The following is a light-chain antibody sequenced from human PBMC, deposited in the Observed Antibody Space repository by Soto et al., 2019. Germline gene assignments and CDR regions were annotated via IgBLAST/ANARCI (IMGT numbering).Light chain of an antibody. J-gene: IGLJ1*01. CDR1: SSDVGAYDY. Sequence: QSVLTQPASVSGSPGESITISCTGTSSDVGAYDYVSWYQQHPDKAPKLIIYEVSHRPSGVSNRFSGSKSVNTATLTISGLHAEDEADYYCSSYTSCSTRVFGTGTKVTV. CDR2: EVS. CDR3: SSYTSCSTRV. V-gene: IGLV2-14*03.